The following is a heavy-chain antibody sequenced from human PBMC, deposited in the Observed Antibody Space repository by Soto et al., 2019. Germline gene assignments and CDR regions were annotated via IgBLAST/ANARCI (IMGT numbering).Heavy chain of an antibody. D-gene: IGHD5-12*01. Sequence: QITLKESGPTLVRPPQTLTLTCTFSGFSLTSGVGVGWIRQPPGKALEWLALIYWDDDKGYSPSLKNRLTITKDTSKNPVVLTMTNVGPVDTATYFCAHIDPEIVTVGGHGGFDYWGQGTLVTVSS. J-gene: IGHJ4*02. V-gene: IGHV2-5*02. CDR3: AHIDPEIVTVGGHGGFDY. CDR2: IYWDDDK. CDR1: GFSLTSGVG.